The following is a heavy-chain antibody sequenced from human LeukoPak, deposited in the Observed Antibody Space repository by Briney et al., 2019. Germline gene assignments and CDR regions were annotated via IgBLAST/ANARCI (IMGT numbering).Heavy chain of an antibody. Sequence: GGSLRLSCAASGFTFSDYYMSWIRQAPGKGLEWVSYISSSGSTIFYADSVRGRFTIPRDNAKNSLYLQMNSLRAEDTAVYYCARVVYCSGGSCHIFAFDIWGQGTMVTVSS. CDR3: ARVVYCSGGSCHIFAFDI. CDR2: ISSSGSTI. V-gene: IGHV3-11*01. CDR1: GFTFSDYY. J-gene: IGHJ3*02. D-gene: IGHD2-15*01.